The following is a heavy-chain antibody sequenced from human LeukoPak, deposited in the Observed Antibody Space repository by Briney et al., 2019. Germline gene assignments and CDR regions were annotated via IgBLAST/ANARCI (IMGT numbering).Heavy chain of an antibody. J-gene: IGHJ4*02. V-gene: IGHV3-15*01. Sequence: NPGGSLRLSCAASGFTFSNAWMSWVRQAPGKRLEWVGRIRRKSDGGTADYAAPVKGRFTISRDDSKNTLYLQMNSLKTEDTAVYYCATLTTVPSPFDYWGQGTLVTVSP. CDR3: ATLTTVPSPFDY. CDR2: IRRKSDGGTA. D-gene: IGHD4-17*01. CDR1: GFTFSNAW.